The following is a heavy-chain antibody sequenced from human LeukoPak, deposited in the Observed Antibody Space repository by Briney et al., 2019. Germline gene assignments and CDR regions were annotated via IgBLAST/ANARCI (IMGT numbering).Heavy chain of an antibody. D-gene: IGHD5-18*01. CDR2: ISYDGSNK. V-gene: IGHV3-30*18. CDR3: AKDPGYTYGYSFDY. Sequence: GRSLRLSCAASGFTYSSYGMRWVRQAPGKGLEWVAVISYDGSNKYYADSVKGRFTISRDNSEHTLYLEMNSLRGEDTAMYYCAKDPGYTYGYSFDYWGQGTLVTVSS. CDR1: GFTYSSYG. J-gene: IGHJ4*02.